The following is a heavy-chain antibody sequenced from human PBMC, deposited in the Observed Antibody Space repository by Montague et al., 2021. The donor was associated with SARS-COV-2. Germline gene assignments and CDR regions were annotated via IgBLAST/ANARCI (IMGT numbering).Heavy chain of an antibody. V-gene: IGHV3-48*02. Sequence: SLRLSCAASGLTVRGNSGVDWERKGPDKGHGRVAYVSIGRSNIYYADSVKGRFTVSRDNAKNSLYLQMNSLRDEDTAVYYCARNTIHGYFDYWGQGTLVTVSS. CDR3: ARNTIHGYFDY. D-gene: IGHD3-3*01. CDR2: VSIGRSNI. CDR1: GLTVRGNSG. J-gene: IGHJ4*02.